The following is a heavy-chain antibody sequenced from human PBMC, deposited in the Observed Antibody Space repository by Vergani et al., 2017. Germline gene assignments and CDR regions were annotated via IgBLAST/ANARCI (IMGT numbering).Heavy chain of an antibody. Sequence: QVQLQESGPGLVKPSQTLSLTCTVSGGSISSGGYYWSWIRQHPGKGLEWIGYNYYSGSTYYNPSLKSRVTISVDTSKNQFSLKLSSVTAADTAVYYCARDRGWLLLSPDAFDIWGQGTMVTVSS. CDR2: NYYSGST. CDR1: GGSISSGGYY. CDR3: ARDRGWLLLSPDAFDI. J-gene: IGHJ3*02. V-gene: IGHV4-31*03. D-gene: IGHD3-22*01.